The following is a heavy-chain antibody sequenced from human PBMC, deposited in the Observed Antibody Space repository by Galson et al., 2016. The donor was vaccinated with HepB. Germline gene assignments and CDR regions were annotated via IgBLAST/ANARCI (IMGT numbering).Heavy chain of an antibody. V-gene: IGHV1-18*01. CDR3: ARGDLYFGMNV. J-gene: IGHJ6*02. CDR2: VSPYNGRP. D-gene: IGHD2-21*01. CDR1: GYTFDNYA. Sequence: SVKVSCKASGYTFDNYAISWVRQAPGHGLEWMGWVSPYNGRPRYAHQFQDRVTMNVDTSTRTVYMGLTSLRFDDTAVYYCARGDLYFGMNVWGQGTTVTVSS.